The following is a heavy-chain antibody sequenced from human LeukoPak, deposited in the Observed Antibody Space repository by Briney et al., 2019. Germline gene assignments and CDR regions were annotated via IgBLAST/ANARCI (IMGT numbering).Heavy chain of an antibody. D-gene: IGHD3-22*01. V-gene: IGHV3-30*18. J-gene: IGHJ4*02. CDR1: GFTFSSYG. CDR3: ANGDYDSNGPGDY. Sequence: GGSLRLSCAASGFTFSSYGMHWVRQAPGKGLEWVAFISYDGSNKYYADSVKGRFSISRDNSKNTLYLQMNSLSAEDTAVYYCANGDYDSNGPGDYWGQGTLVTVSS. CDR2: ISYDGSNK.